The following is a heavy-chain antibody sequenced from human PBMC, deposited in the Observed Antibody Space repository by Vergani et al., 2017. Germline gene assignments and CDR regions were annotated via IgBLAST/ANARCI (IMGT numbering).Heavy chain of an antibody. Sequence: QVQLVQSGAEVKKPGASVKVSCKASGYTFTSYAMHWVRQAPGQRLEWMGWINAGNGNTKYSQKFQGSVTITRDTSASTAYMELSSLRSEDTAVYYCARGANYYDSSGYPTGYWGQGTLVTVSS. V-gene: IGHV1-3*01. D-gene: IGHD3-22*01. J-gene: IGHJ4*02. CDR2: INAGNGNT. CDR1: GYTFTSYA. CDR3: ARGANYYDSSGYPTGY.